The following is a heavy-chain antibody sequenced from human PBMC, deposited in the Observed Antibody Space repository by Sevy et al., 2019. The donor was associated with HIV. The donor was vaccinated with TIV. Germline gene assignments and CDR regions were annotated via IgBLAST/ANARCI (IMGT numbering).Heavy chain of an antibody. Sequence: GESLKISCEGSGYSFTTYWIGWVRQMPGKGLEWMGVIYPDDSDTRYNPSFPGQVTISADKSINTAYLEWSSLKASDTAIYYCARLEQRHCNGAHCYPFDYWGQGTLVTVPS. CDR2: IYPDDSDT. J-gene: IGHJ4*02. V-gene: IGHV5-51*01. CDR3: ARLEQRHCNGAHCYPFDY. D-gene: IGHD2-21*01. CDR1: GYSFTTYW.